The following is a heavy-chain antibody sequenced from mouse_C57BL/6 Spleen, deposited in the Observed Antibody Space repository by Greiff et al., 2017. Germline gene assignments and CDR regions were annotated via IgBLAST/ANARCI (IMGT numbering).Heavy chain of an antibody. J-gene: IGHJ4*01. CDR3: AREESNYYGSSYGAMDY. Sequence: VQRVESGPELVKPGASVKISCKASGYAFSSSWMNWVKQRPGKGLEWIGRIYPGDGDTNYNGKFKGKATLTADKSSSTAYMQLSSLTSEDSAVYFCAREESNYYGSSYGAMDYWGQGTSVTVSS. CDR1: GYAFSSSW. CDR2: IYPGDGDT. D-gene: IGHD1-1*01. V-gene: IGHV1-82*01.